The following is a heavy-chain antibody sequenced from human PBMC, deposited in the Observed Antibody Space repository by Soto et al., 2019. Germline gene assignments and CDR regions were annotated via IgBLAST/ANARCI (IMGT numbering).Heavy chain of an antibody. V-gene: IGHV4-39*01. D-gene: IGHD3-10*01. CDR2: LYYGGGT. J-gene: IGHJ6*02. CDR3: ASLGSIGVYYYYGMDV. CDR1: GGSFSGYY. Sequence: SETLSLTCAVYGGSFSGYYWGWIRQPPGKGLEWIGSLYYGGGTYYNPSLKSRVTMSVDTSKNQFSLKLSSVTAADTAVYYCASLGSIGVYYYYGMDVWGQGTTVTVS.